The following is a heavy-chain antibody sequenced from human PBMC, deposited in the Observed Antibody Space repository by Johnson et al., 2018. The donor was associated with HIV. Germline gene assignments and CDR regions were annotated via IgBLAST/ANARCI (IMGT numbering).Heavy chain of an antibody. D-gene: IGHD2-15*01. Sequence: QEHLVASGGGVVQPGGSLRLSSAESGFPCSSYGKHWVRQAPGKGLEWVAFIRYDGSNKYYADSVKGRFTISRDNSKNTLYLQMNSLRAEDTAVYYCAKSPGVVDPIDAFDIWGQGTMVTVSS. J-gene: IGHJ3*02. V-gene: IGHV3-30*02. CDR3: AKSPGVVDPIDAFDI. CDR1: GFPCSSYG. CDR2: IRYDGSNK.